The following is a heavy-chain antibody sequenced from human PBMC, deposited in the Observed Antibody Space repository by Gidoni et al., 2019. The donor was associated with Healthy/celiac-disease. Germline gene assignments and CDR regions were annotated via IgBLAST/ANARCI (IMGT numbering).Heavy chain of an antibody. V-gene: IGHV3-13*01. CDR3: ARGANWENWYFDL. Sequence: EVQLVESGGGLVQPGGSLRLSCAASGFTFSSYDMHWVRQATGKGLEWVSAIGTAGDTYYPGSVKGRFTISRENAKNSLYLQMNSLRAEDTAVYYCARGANWENWYFDLWGRGTLVTVSS. CDR2: IGTAGDT. CDR1: GFTFSSYD. D-gene: IGHD7-27*01. J-gene: IGHJ2*01.